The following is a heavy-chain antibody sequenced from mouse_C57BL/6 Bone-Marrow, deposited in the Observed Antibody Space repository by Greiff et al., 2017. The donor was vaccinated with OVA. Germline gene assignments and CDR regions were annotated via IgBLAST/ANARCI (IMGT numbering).Heavy chain of an antibody. CDR3: ARHEDDGYDFDY. D-gene: IGHD2-3*01. CDR1: GYTFTEYT. Sequence: VQGVESGAELVKPGASVKLSCKASGYTFTEYTIHWVKQRSGQGLEWIGWFYPGSGSIKYNEKFKDKATLTADKSSSTVYMELSRLTSEDSAVYFCARHEDDGYDFDYWGQGTTLTVSS. CDR2: FYPGSGSI. J-gene: IGHJ2*01. V-gene: IGHV1-62-2*01.